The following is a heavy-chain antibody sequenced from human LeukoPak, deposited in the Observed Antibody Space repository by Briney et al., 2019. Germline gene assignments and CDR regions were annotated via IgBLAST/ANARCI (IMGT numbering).Heavy chain of an antibody. CDR3: AGHHPRNTVDF. Sequence: SETLSLTCTVSGGSISSSRYYWGWIRQPPGKGLEWIGSIYYSGSTYYNPSLKSRVTISVDTSKNQFSLKLSSVTAADTAVYYCAGHHPRNTVDFWGQGTLVTVSS. V-gene: IGHV4-39*01. D-gene: IGHD2/OR15-2a*01. CDR1: GGSISSSRYY. J-gene: IGHJ4*02. CDR2: IYYSGST.